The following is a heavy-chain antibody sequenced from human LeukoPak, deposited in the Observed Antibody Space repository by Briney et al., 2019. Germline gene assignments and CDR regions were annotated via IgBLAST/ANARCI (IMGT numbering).Heavy chain of an antibody. D-gene: IGHD3-22*01. Sequence: GASLEISCEGAGSIFSNYRLAGVRQLRGKGVEWMGIIYPGDSETTYSPSFQGHVTISADKSVTTAYLQWSSLKPSDTAIYYCARLDEGFYYDGYGYNFWGQGTLVTVSS. CDR3: ARLDEGFYYDGYGYNF. CDR2: IYPGDSET. J-gene: IGHJ4*02. V-gene: IGHV5-51*01. CDR1: GSIFSNYR.